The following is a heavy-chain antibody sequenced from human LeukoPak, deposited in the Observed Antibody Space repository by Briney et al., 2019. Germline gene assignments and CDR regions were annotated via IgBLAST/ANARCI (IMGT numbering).Heavy chain of an antibody. CDR3: AREGGIGELFSRNDAFDI. Sequence: ASVKVSCKASGYTFTGYYMHWVRQAPGQGLEWMGWINPNSGGTNYAQKFQGRVTMTRDTSISTAYMELSRLRSDDTAVYYCAREGGIGELFSRNDAFDIWGQGTMVTVSS. CDR2: INPNSGGT. V-gene: IGHV1-2*02. D-gene: IGHD3-10*01. J-gene: IGHJ3*02. CDR1: GYTFTGYY.